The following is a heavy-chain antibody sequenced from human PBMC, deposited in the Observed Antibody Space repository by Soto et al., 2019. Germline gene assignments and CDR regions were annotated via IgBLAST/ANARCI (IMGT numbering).Heavy chain of an antibody. Sequence: WGSLRLSCAASGFTFSTYAMSWVRQAPGKGLEWVSAVRGSGDTFYADSVKGRFTISRDNSKNTLYLHMNSLRAEDTAIYYCITYDPLDYWGQGTLVTVSS. V-gene: IGHV3-23*01. CDR3: ITYDPLDY. D-gene: IGHD3-3*01. J-gene: IGHJ4*02. CDR2: VRGSGDT. CDR1: GFTFSTYA.